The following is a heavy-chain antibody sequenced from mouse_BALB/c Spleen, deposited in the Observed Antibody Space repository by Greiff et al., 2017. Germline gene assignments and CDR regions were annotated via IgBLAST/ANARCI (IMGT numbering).Heavy chain of an antibody. CDR1: GYTFTSYY. CDR2: INPSNGGT. V-gene: IGHV1-53*01. J-gene: IGHJ3*01. CDR3: ARGNDGSPFAY. D-gene: IGHD2-3*01. Sequence: QVQLQQSGAELVKPGASVKLSCKASGYTFTSYYMYWVKQRPGQGLEWIGEINPSNGGTNFNEKFKSKATLTVDKSSSTAYMQLSSLTSEDSAVYYCARGNDGSPFAYWGQGTLVTVSA.